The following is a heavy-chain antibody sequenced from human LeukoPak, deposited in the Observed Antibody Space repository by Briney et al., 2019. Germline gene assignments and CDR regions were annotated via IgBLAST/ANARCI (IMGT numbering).Heavy chain of an antibody. V-gene: IGHV3-23*01. J-gene: IGHJ4*02. D-gene: IGHD2-21*02. Sequence: GALRLSCAASGFTFSSYAMSWVRQAPGKGLEWVSAISGSGGSTYYADSVKGRFTISRDNSKNTLYLQMNSLRAEDTAVYYCAKRGAPYCGGDCYFDWGQGTLVTVSS. CDR1: GFTFSSYA. CDR3: AKRGAPYCGGDCYFD. CDR2: ISGSGGST.